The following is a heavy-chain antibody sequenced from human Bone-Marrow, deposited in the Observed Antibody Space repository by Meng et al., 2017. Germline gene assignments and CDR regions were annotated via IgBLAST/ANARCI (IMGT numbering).Heavy chain of an antibody. J-gene: IGHJ4*02. CDR3: ARDGSLSFGELDYFDY. D-gene: IGHD3-10*01. V-gene: IGHV3-30*01. CDR2: ISYDGSNK. Sequence: GESLKISCAASGFTFSNYAIHWVRQAPDKGLEWVAVISYDGSNKYYADSVKGRFTISRDSSKNTLYLQMNSLRPEDTAVYFCARDGSLSFGELDYFDYWGQGTPVTVYS. CDR1: GFTFSNYA.